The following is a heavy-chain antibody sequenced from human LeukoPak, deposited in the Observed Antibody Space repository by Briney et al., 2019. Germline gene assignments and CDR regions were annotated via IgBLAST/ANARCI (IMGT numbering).Heavy chain of an antibody. CDR2: ISSNGGST. V-gene: IGHV3-64*01. CDR1: GFTFSSYA. CDR3: ARGGLLDIVATESDY. Sequence: GGSLRLSCAASGFTFSSYAMHWVRQAPGKGLEYVSAISSNGGSTYYANSVKGRFTISRDNSKNTLYLQMGSLRAEDMAVYYCARGGLLDIVATESDYWGQGTLVTVSS. J-gene: IGHJ4*02. D-gene: IGHD5-12*01.